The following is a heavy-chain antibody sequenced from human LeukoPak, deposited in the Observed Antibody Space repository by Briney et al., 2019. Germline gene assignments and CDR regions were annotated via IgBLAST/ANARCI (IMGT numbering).Heavy chain of an antibody. CDR2: ICCSGGST. CDR3: ARVVGIAVVGIFEDY. Sequence: GGPLRLSCAASGFTYSSYPMSGVRQAPGGGVEWVSGICCSGGSTYSADSVKGRLTISRDNSKNTLYLQMNSLRAEDTAAYYCARVVGIAVVGIFEDYWGQGTLVTVSS. J-gene: IGHJ4*02. V-gene: IGHV3-23*01. D-gene: IGHD6-19*01. CDR1: GFTYSSYP.